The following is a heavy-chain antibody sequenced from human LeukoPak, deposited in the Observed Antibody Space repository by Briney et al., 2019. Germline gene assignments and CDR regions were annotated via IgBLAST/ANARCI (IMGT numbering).Heavy chain of an antibody. CDR2: ISSSGCTI. Sequence: GGSLRLSCAASGFTFSDYYMSWIRQAPGKGLEWVSYISSSGCTIYYADSVKGRFTISRDNAKNSLYLQMNSLRAEDTAVYYCARDSRLSYSSSFDYWGQGTLVTVSS. D-gene: IGHD6-6*01. V-gene: IGHV3-11*04. CDR1: GFTFSDYY. CDR3: ARDSRLSYSSSFDY. J-gene: IGHJ4*02.